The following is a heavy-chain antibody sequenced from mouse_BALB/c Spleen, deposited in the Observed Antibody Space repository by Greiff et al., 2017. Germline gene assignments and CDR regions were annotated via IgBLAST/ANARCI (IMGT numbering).Heavy chain of an antibody. CDR2: IWGGGST. CDR3: AEDQGQLGPYSDY. D-gene: IGHD4-1*02. J-gene: IGHJ2*01. CDR1: GFSLTDYG. V-gene: IGHV2-6-5*01. Sequence: VQLVESGPGLVAPSQSLSITCTVSGFSLTDYGVSWIRQPPGKGLEWLGVIWGGGSTYYNSALKSRLSISKDNSKSQVFLKMNSLQTDDTAMYYCAEDQGQLGPYSDYWGQGTTVTVSS.